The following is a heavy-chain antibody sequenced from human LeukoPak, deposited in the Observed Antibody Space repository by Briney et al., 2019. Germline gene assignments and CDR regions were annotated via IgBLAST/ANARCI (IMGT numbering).Heavy chain of an antibody. Sequence: PGGSLRLSCAASGFTFSSYAMHWVRQAPGKGLEWVALISYDGSNKYYADSEEGRFTISRDNSKNTPYLQMNSLRAEDTAVYFCAKDGDGGDANNYRLDYWGQGILVTVSS. J-gene: IGHJ4*02. V-gene: IGHV3-30*18. D-gene: IGHD5-24*01. CDR2: ISYDGSNK. CDR3: AKDGDGGDANNYRLDY. CDR1: GFTFSSYA.